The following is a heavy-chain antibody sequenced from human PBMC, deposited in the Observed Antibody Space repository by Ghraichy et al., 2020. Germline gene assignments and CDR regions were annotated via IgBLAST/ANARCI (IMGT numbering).Heavy chain of an antibody. D-gene: IGHD1-26*01. CDR1: GFTFSSYG. Sequence: GGSLRLSCAASGFTFSSYGMHWVRQAPGKGLEWVAVIWYDGSNKYYADSVKGRFTISRDNSKNTLYLQMNSLRAEDTAVYYCARMPLREGANYYFDYWGQGTLVTVSS. CDR2: IWYDGSNK. J-gene: IGHJ4*02. V-gene: IGHV3-33*01. CDR3: ARMPLREGANYYFDY.